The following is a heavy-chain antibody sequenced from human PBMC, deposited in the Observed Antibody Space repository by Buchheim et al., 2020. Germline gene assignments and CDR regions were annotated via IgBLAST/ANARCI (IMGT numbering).Heavy chain of an antibody. CDR2: ISSSSTI. CDR3: ARGDCSSASCYLYYFDY. CDR1: GFTFSSNS. V-gene: IGHV3-48*01. D-gene: IGHD2-2*01. Sequence: EVQLVESGGGLVQPGGSLRLSCAASGFTFSSNSMNWVRQAPGKGLEWVSYISSSSTIYYADSVQGRFTIYRDNARNSLYLQLNSLRAEDTAVYYCARGDCSSASCYLYYFDYWGQGTL. J-gene: IGHJ4*02.